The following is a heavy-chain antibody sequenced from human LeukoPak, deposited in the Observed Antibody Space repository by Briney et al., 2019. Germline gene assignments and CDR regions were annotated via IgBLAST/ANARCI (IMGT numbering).Heavy chain of an antibody. V-gene: IGHV3-21*01. D-gene: IGHD1-26*01. CDR3: ARDDSGNYRRGDFDY. J-gene: IGHJ4*02. CDR1: GFSFSTSS. CDR2: ISSHSAYI. Sequence: GGSLRLSCAASGFSFSTSSMNWVRQAPGKGLEWVSSISSHSAYIYYADSVKGRFTISRDNTNNSLFLHMTSLRAEDTAVYYCARDDSGNYRRGDFDYWGQGTLLTVSS.